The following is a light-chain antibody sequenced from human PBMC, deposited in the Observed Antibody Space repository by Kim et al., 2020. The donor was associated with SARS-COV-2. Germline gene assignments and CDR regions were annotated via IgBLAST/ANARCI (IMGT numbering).Light chain of an antibody. CDR2: AAS. CDR3: QQYTNWPQT. Sequence: VSPGERATLSCRASQSVSSNLAWYQQKPGQAPWLLVYAASTRATDIPARFSGSGSGTEFTLTISSLQSEDVAIYYCQQYTNWPQTFGQGTKVDIK. J-gene: IGKJ1*01. V-gene: IGKV3-15*01. CDR1: QSVSSN.